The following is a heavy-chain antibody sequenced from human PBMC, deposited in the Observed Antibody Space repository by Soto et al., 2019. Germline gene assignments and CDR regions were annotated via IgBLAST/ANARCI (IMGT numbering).Heavy chain of an antibody. V-gene: IGHV1-69*02. J-gene: IGHJ6*02. CDR2: IIPILGIT. CDR3: ARRMSSGYYYGMDV. CDR1: GGTFSSYT. Sequence: QVQLVQSGAEVKKPGSSVKVSCKGSGGTFSSYTISWVRQAPGQGLEWMGRIIPILGITKYAQKFQGRVTITADKSTSTAYMELSSLRSEDTAVYYLARRMSSGYYYGMDVWGQGTTVTVSS. D-gene: IGHD3-10*01.